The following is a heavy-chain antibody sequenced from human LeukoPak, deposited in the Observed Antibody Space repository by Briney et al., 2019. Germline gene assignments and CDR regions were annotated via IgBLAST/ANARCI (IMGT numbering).Heavy chain of an antibody. J-gene: IGHJ1*01. CDR2: IRYDGSNK. D-gene: IGHD4-17*01. Sequence: GGSLRLSCAASGFTFSSYGMHWVRQAPGKGLEWVAFIRYDGSNKYYADSVKGRFTISRDNSKNTLYLQMNRLRAEDTAVYYCAKDRVLYADSGRYFQHWGQGTLVTVSS. CDR1: GFTFSSYG. V-gene: IGHV3-30*02. CDR3: AKDRVLYADSGRYFQH.